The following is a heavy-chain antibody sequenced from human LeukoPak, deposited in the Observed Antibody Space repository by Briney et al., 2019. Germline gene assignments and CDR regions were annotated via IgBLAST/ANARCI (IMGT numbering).Heavy chain of an antibody. CDR3: ARDLWPQMATITPDAFDI. Sequence: GGSLRLSCAASGFTFSSYSMNWVRQAPGKGLEWVSYISSSSSTIYYADSVKGRFTISRDNAKNSLYLQMNSLRAEDTAVYYCARDLWPQMATITPDAFDIWGQGTMVTVSS. J-gene: IGHJ3*02. D-gene: IGHD5-24*01. CDR1: GFTFSSYS. V-gene: IGHV3-48*04. CDR2: ISSSSSTI.